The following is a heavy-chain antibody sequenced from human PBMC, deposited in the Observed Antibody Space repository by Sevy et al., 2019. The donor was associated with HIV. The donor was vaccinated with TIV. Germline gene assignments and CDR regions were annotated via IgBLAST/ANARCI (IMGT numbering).Heavy chain of an antibody. CDR2: ISGSGGST. CDR3: AKGSNRVAGPLIYYYYYYMDV. Sequence: GGSLRLSCAASGFTFSSYAMSWVRQAPGKGLEWVSAISGSGGSTYYADSVKGRFTISRDNSKNTLYLQMNSLRAEDTAVEYCAKGSNRVAGPLIYYYYYYMDVWGKGTTVTVSS. J-gene: IGHJ6*03. CDR1: GFTFSSYA. V-gene: IGHV3-23*01. D-gene: IGHD6-19*01.